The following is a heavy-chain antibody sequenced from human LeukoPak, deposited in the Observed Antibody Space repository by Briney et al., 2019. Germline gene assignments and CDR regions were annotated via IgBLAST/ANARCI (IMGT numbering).Heavy chain of an antibody. D-gene: IGHD3-22*01. CDR1: GGSISSGGYY. J-gene: IGHJ6*04. CDR3: ARDRGGTYYYDSSGYYPFDY. CDR2: IYYSGST. Sequence: PSQTLSLTCTVSGGSISSGGYYWSWIRQHPGKGLEWIGYIYYSGSTYYNPSLKSRVTISVDTSKNQFSLKLSSVTAADTAVYYCARDRGGTYYYDSSGYYPFDYWGKGTTVTVSS. V-gene: IGHV4-31*03.